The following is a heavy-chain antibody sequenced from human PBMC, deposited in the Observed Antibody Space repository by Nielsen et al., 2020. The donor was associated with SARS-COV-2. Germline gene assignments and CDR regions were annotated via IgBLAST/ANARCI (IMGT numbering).Heavy chain of an antibody. CDR3: AREDRTNWYGVDY. V-gene: IGHV3-74*03. D-gene: IGHD6-13*01. CDR2: INSDGGSA. CDR1: GFTFSSYS. J-gene: IGHJ4*02. Sequence: GESLKISCAASGFTFSSYSMNWVRQVPGKGLVWVSGINSDGGSAKYVDSVKGRFSISRDNSKNTVSLQMDSLRSEDTAVYYCAREDRTNWYGVDYWGQGTLVTVSS.